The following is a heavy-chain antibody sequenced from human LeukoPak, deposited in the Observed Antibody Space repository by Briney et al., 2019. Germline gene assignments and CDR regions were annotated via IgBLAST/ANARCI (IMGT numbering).Heavy chain of an antibody. CDR3: ARGGYCGGDCYEAFDI. D-gene: IGHD2-21*01. Sequence: SGGSLRLSCAASGFTFSSYSMNWVRQAPGEGLEWVSSISSSSSYIYYADSVKGRFTISRDNAKNSLYLQMNSLRAEDTAVYYCARGGYCGGDCYEAFDIWGQGTMVTVSS. V-gene: IGHV3-21*01. CDR2: ISSSSSYI. J-gene: IGHJ3*02. CDR1: GFTFSSYS.